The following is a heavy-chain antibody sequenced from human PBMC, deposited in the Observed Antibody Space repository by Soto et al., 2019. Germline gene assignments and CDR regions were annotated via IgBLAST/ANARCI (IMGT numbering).Heavy chain of an antibody. CDR2: ISYDGSNK. CDR1: GFTFSSYG. J-gene: IGHJ6*02. D-gene: IGHD1-26*01. V-gene: IGHV3-30*18. Sequence: PWVSLRLSCYASGFTFSSYGMHWVRQAPGKGLEWVAVISYDGSNKSYADSVKGRFTISRDNSKNTLYLQMNSLRAEDTAVYYCAKDRGSYLDYYYGMDVWGQGTTVTVSS. CDR3: AKDRGSYLDYYYGMDV.